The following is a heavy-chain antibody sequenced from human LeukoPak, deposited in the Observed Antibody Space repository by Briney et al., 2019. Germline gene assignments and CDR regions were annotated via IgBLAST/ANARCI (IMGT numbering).Heavy chain of an antibody. J-gene: IGHJ4*02. V-gene: IGHV1-46*01. CDR3: ARVGVTAATADY. Sequence: ASVKVSCKASGYTFTGYYMHWVRQAPGQGLEWMGIINPSGGSTSYAQKFQGRVTMTRDMSTSTVYMELNSLRSEDTAVYFCARVGVTAATADYWGQGTLVTVSS. D-gene: IGHD6-25*01. CDR2: INPSGGST. CDR1: GYTFTGYY.